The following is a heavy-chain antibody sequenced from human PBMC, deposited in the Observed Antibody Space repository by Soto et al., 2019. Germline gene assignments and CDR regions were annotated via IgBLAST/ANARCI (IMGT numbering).Heavy chain of an antibody. CDR1: GGTFSSYA. D-gene: IGHD6-6*01. CDR3: ASPEPGIAARAAGYHYYGMDV. Sequence: GASVKVSCKASGGTFSSYAISWVRQAPGQGLEWMGGIIPIFGTANCAQKFQGRVTITADESTSTAYMELSSLRSEDTAVCYCASPEPGIAARAAGYHYYGMDVWGQGTTVTVSS. J-gene: IGHJ6*02. CDR2: IIPIFGTA. V-gene: IGHV1-69*13.